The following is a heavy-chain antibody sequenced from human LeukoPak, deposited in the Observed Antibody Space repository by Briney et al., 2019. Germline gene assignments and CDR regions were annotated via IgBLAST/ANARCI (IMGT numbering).Heavy chain of an antibody. J-gene: IGHJ6*02. CDR1: GFTFSSYS. CDR3: ARAEDIVVVPAASYYYYGMDV. Sequence: GGSLRLSCAASGFTFSSYSMNWVRQAPGKGLEWVSSISSSSSYIYYADPVKGRFTIPRDNAKNSLYLQMNSLRAEDTAVYYCARAEDIVVVPAASYYYYGMDVWGQGTTVTVSS. CDR2: ISSSSSYI. V-gene: IGHV3-21*01. D-gene: IGHD2-2*01.